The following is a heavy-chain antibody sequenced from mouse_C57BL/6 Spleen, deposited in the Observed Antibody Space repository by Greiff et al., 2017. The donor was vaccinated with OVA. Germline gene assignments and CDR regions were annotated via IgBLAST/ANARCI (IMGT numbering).Heavy chain of an antibody. D-gene: IGHD2-4*01. CDR1: GYTFTDYY. CDR3: ARDYDYIYYYAMDY. J-gene: IGHJ4*01. V-gene: IGHV1-76*01. Sequence: VQLQQSGAELVRPGASVKLSCKASGYTFTDYYINWVKQRPGQGLEWIARIYPGSGNTYYNEKFKGKATLTAEKSSSTAYMQLSSLTSEDSAVYFCARDYDYIYYYAMDYWGQGTSVTVSS. CDR2: IYPGSGNT.